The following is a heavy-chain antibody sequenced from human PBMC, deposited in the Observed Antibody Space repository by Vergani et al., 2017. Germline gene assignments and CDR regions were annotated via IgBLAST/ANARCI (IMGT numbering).Heavy chain of an antibody. J-gene: IGHJ4*02. D-gene: IGHD3-16*02. CDR1: GYTFTSYA. V-gene: IGHV1-3*01. CDR2: INAGNGNT. CDR3: RTEGFCGYVWRTYRLRGGYCLDY. Sequence: QVQLVQSGAEVNKPGASVKVSCKASGYTFTSYAMHWVRQAPGQRLEWMGWINAGNGNTKYSQKFQGRVTITRDTSAGTAYMELCSLRSGDTAVDYCRTEGFCGYVWRTYRLRGGYCLDYWRQGTLVSVDS.